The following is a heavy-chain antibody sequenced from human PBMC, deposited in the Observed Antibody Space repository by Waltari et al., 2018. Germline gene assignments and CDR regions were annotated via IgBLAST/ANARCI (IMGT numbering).Heavy chain of an antibody. CDR2: INPNSGGT. CDR1: GYTFTGYY. J-gene: IGHJ4*02. Sequence: QVQLVQSGAEVKKPGASVKVSCKASGYTFTGYYMHWVRQAPGQGLEWIAWINPNSGGTNYAQKFQGRVTMTRDTSISTAYMELSRLRSDDTSVYYCARILVGAMNWPFDYWGQGTLVTVSS. D-gene: IGHD1-26*01. V-gene: IGHV1-2*02. CDR3: ARILVGAMNWPFDY.